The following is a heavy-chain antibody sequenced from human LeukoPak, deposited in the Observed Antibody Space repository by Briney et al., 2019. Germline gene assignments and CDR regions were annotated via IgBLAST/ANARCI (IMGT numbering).Heavy chain of an antibody. CDR1: GGSISSYY. Sequence: SETLSLTCTVSGGSISSYYWSWIRQPPGKGLEWIGYIYYSGSTNYNPSLKSRVTISVDTSKNQFSLKLSSVTAADTAVYYCARGVSGYYYYMDVWGKGTTVTVSS. J-gene: IGHJ6*03. CDR2: IYYSGST. V-gene: IGHV4-59*01. CDR3: ARGVSGYYYYMDV.